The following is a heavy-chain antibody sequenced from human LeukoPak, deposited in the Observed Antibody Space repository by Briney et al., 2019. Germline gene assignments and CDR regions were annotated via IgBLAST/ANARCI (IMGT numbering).Heavy chain of an antibody. D-gene: IGHD2-2*01. V-gene: IGHV3-74*01. J-gene: IGHJ3*02. CDR3: ARVQSRYCSSTSCPRQAFDI. Sequence: GGSLRLPCAASRFTFSSYWMHWVRQAPGKGLVWVSRINTDGSSTSYADSVKGRFTISRDNAKNTLYLQMNSLRAEDTAVYYCARVQSRYCSSTSCPRQAFDIWGQGTMVTVSS. CDR1: RFTFSSYW. CDR2: INTDGSST.